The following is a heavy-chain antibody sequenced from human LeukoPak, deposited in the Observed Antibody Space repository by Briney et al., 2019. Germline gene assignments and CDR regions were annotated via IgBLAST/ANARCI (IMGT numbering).Heavy chain of an antibody. CDR1: GGSISSYY. CDR2: IYHSGST. D-gene: IGHD6-13*01. J-gene: IGHJ4*02. V-gene: IGHV4-4*07. Sequence: SETLSLTCTVSGGSISSYYWSWIRQPAGKGLEWIGRIYHSGSTYYNPSLKSRVTMSVDTSKNQFSLRLSSVNAADTAVYYCARDILATSIAAPYYWGQGTLVTVSS. CDR3: ARDILATSIAAPYY.